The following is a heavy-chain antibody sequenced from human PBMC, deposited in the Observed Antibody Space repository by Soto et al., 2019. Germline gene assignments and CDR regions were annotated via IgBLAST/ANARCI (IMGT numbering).Heavy chain of an antibody. CDR3: ARFAPSRYYYGMDV. CDR1: GGSISSSSYY. CDR2: IYYSGST. V-gene: IGHV4-39*01. Sequence: QLQLQESGPGLVKPSETLFLTCTVSGGSISSSSYYWGWIRQPPGKGLEWIGSIYYSGSTYYNPSLKSRVTISEDTSKNQFSLKLSSVTAADTAVYYCARFAPSRYYYGMDVWGQGTTVTVSS. D-gene: IGHD4-17*01. J-gene: IGHJ6*02.